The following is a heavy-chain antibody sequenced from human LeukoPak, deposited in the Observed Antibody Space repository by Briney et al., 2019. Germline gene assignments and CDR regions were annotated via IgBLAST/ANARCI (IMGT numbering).Heavy chain of an antibody. CDR1: GYRFTSYW. J-gene: IGHJ6*02. D-gene: IGHD3-10*01. Sequence: PGESLKISCKGSGYRFTSYWIGWVRQMPGRGLEWMGSIYPGDSDTTYSPSFQGQVTISADKSITTAYLQWSSLKASDTAMYYCVKGVSGTYFGMDAWGQGTTVTVSS. V-gene: IGHV5-51*01. CDR3: VKGVSGTYFGMDA. CDR2: IYPGDSDT.